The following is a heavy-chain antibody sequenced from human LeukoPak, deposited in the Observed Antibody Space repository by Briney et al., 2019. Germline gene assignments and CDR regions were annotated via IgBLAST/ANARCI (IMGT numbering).Heavy chain of an antibody. J-gene: IGHJ5*02. Sequence: GGSLRLSCAASGFTFSSYSMNWVRQAPGKGLEWVSSISSSSSYIYYADSVKGRFTISRDNAKNSLYLQMNSLRAEDTAVYYCAREEATMNWFDPWGQGTLVTVSS. CDR3: AREEATMNWFDP. CDR2: ISSSSSYI. CDR1: GFTFSSYS. V-gene: IGHV3-21*01. D-gene: IGHD5-24*01.